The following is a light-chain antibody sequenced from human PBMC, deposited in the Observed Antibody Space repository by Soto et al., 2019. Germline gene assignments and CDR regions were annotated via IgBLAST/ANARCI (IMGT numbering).Light chain of an antibody. J-gene: IGKJ5*01. CDR1: QSFSSSY. Sequence: EMVLTQSPGTLSLSPGERATLSCRASQSFSSSYLAWYQQKPGQAPRLLIYGASSRATGIPDRFSGSGSGTDFTLTISRLEPEDFAVYYCQQYGTSITFGQGKRLEI. CDR3: QQYGTSIT. V-gene: IGKV3-20*01. CDR2: GAS.